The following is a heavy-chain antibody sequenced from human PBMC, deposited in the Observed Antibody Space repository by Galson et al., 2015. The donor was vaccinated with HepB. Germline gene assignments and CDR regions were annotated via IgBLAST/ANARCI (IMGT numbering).Heavy chain of an antibody. CDR2: ISSSSSYI. CDR1: SDYY. CDR3: APTRALGPYFDY. D-gene: IGHD1-26*01. Sequence: SDYYMNWIRQAPGKGLEWVSSISSSSSYIYYADSVKGRFTISRDNAKNSLYLQMNSLRAEDTAVYYCAPTRALGPYFDYWGQGTLVTVSS. J-gene: IGHJ4*02. V-gene: IGHV3-11*06.